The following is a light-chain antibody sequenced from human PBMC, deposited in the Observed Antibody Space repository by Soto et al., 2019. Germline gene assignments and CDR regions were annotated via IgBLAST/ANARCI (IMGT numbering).Light chain of an antibody. CDR2: EVT. Sequence: QSVLTQPPSASGSPGQSVTISCTGTSSDVGTYNYVSWYQQHPGKAPKLMIFEVTQRPAGVPDRFSGSKSGNTASLTVSGHQAEDEADYYCSSYAGSNNYVIFGGGTKLTVL. J-gene: IGLJ2*01. V-gene: IGLV2-8*01. CDR3: SSYAGSNNYVI. CDR1: SSDVGTYNY.